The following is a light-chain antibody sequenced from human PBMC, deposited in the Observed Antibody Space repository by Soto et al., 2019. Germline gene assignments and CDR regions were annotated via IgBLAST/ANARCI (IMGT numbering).Light chain of an antibody. CDR2: DAS. J-gene: IGKJ2*01. V-gene: IGKV1-5*01. Sequence: DIQMTQSPSTLSASVGDRVTITCRASQSISSWLAWYQQKPGKAPKLLIYDASSLESGVPSRFSGSGSGTEFTRTISSLQPDDFATYYCQCYNSYSDAVTFGQGTKLEIK. CDR1: QSISSW. CDR3: QCYNSYSDAVT.